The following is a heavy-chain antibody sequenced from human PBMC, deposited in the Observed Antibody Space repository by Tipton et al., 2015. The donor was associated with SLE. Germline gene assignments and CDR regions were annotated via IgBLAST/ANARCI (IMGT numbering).Heavy chain of an antibody. V-gene: IGHV4-59*11. CDR1: GGSINNHY. CDR2: IAYIGTT. D-gene: IGHD5-18*01. Sequence: TLSLTCIVSGGSINNHYWNWIRQPPGKGPEWIGRIAYIGTTIYNPSLESRVTISVDTSKNQCSLKVSSVTAADTAVYYCARDSSGYSYGDAFDIWGQGTMVTVSS. J-gene: IGHJ3*02. CDR3: ARDSSGYSYGDAFDI.